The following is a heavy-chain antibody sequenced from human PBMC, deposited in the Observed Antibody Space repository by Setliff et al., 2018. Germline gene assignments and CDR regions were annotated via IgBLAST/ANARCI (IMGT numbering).Heavy chain of an antibody. V-gene: IGHV3-23*01. J-gene: IGHJ4*02. CDR3: RVWIGDLSRDF. CDR2: IGASGDRT. Sequence: GGSLRLSCVASTFTFSKYAMTWVRQAPGKGLEWVSSIGASGDRTYYADSVKGRFIISRDNSKNTFDLQMNSLRAEDTAVYYCRVWIGDLSRDFWGRGTLVTVSS. D-gene: IGHD3-10*01. CDR1: TFTFSKYA.